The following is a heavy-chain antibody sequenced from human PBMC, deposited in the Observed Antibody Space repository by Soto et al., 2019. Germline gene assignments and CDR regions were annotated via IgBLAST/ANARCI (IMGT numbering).Heavy chain of an antibody. CDR1: GFTFSDSY. CDR3: ARTDGYNYFDF. J-gene: IGHJ4*02. V-gene: IGHV3-11*06. CDR2: ISSTSSFT. D-gene: IGHD5-12*01. Sequence: QVQLVESGGGLVKPGGSLRLSCVASGFTFSDSYISWVRQAPGKGLEWVSYISSTSSFTDYAESVKGRFTISRDNAKNSLFLQMNSLRAEDTALYYCARTDGYNYFDFWGQGTLVSVSS.